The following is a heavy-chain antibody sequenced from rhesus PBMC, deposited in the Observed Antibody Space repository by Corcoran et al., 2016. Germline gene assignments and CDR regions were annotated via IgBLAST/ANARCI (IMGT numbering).Heavy chain of an antibody. CDR2: INPVYGKL. Sequence: EVQLVQSGAEVKKAGASVKVSCKVSGYTFTELSMNWVLQAPGKGLEWMGCINPVYGKLIDAEKFQGRVTMTEDTSTDTAYMELSSLRSEDTAVYYCAGNSGSLYYFDYWGQGVLVTVSS. CDR1: GYTFTELS. CDR3: AGNSGSLYYFDY. V-gene: IGHV1-156*01. D-gene: IGHD6-25*01. J-gene: IGHJ4*01.